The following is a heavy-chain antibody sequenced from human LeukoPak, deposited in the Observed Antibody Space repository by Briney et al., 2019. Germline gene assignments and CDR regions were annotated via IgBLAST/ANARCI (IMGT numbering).Heavy chain of an antibody. D-gene: IGHD5-18*01. J-gene: IGHJ4*02. CDR3: ARLRQLWTLDY. CDR1: GYSFPSYW. CDR2: IYPGDSDT. Sequence: GESLKISCKASGYSFPSYWIGWVRQMPGKGLEWMGIIYPGDSDTRYSPSFQGQVTISADKSTSTAYLQWSSLKASDTAMYYCARLRQLWTLDYWGQGTLVTVSS. V-gene: IGHV5-51*01.